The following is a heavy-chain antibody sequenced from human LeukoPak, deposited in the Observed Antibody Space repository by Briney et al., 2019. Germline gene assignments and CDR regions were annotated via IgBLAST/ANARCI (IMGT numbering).Heavy chain of an antibody. CDR1: GFTFSAYG. V-gene: IGHV3-30*18. Sequence: GGSLRLSCAASGFTFSAYGMHWVRQAPGKGLEWVAVISFDGSSKDDAESVRGRFTVSRDNSKNTLYLQMNSLRVEDTAVYYCAKAADQYYYYYFYYMGVWGKGTTVTVSS. D-gene: IGHD2-2*01. CDR2: ISFDGSSK. J-gene: IGHJ6*03. CDR3: AKAADQYYYYYFYYMGV.